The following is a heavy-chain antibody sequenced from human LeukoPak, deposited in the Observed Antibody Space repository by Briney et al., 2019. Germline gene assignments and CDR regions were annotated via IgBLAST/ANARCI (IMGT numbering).Heavy chain of an antibody. CDR2: IKQDGSDK. CDR1: GFPFSNYW. V-gene: IGHV3-7*03. D-gene: IGHD3-3*01. Sequence: PGGSLRLSCEASGFPFSNYWMTWVRQSPGKGLEWVANIKQDGSDKYYMDSVKGRFTVSRDNSNNTLFLQMNSLRAEDTAVYYCAKDLGILRFLNWPFDYWGQGTLVTVSS. CDR3: AKDLGILRFLNWPFDY. J-gene: IGHJ4*02.